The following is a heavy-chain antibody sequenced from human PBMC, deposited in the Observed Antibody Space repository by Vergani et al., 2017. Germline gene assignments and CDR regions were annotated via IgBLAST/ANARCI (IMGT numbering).Heavy chain of an antibody. V-gene: IGHV3-48*04. D-gene: IGHD2-15*01. Sequence: EVQLVESGGGLVQPGGSLRLSCAASGFTFSSYSMNWVRQAPGKGLEWVSYISSSSSTIYYADSVKGRFTVSRDNSKNSLFLQLNSLTIDDTALYFCAKELESAAYDYWGQGTLVTVSS. CDR3: AKELESAAYDY. CDR2: ISSSSSTI. J-gene: IGHJ4*02. CDR1: GFTFSSYS.